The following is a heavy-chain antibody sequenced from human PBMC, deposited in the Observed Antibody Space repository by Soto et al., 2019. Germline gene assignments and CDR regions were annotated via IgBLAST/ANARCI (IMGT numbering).Heavy chain of an antibody. CDR2: IWYDGSNK. D-gene: IGHD4-17*01. V-gene: IGHV3-33*01. Sequence: GGSLRLSCAASGFTFSSYGMHWVRQAPGKGLEWVAVIWYDGSNKYYADSVKGRFNIPRDNSKNTLYLQMNSLRAEDKAVYYCARVAGEFDYGDYVEAGYYYGMDVWGQGTTVTVSS. J-gene: IGHJ6*02. CDR3: ARVAGEFDYGDYVEAGYYYGMDV. CDR1: GFTFSSYG.